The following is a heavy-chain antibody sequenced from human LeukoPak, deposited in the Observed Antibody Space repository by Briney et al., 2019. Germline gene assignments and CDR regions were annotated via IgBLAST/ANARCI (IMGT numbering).Heavy chain of an antibody. D-gene: IGHD1-1*01. CDR3: ARDRTGTTKVDY. J-gene: IGHJ4*02. V-gene: IGHV1-46*01. Sequence: ASVKVSCKASGYTFTSYYMHWVRQAPGQGLEWMGILNPSGGSTSYAQKFQGRVTMTRDTSTSTVYMELSSLRSEDTAVYYCARDRTGTTKVDYWGQGTLVTVSS. CDR2: LNPSGGST. CDR1: GYTFTSYY.